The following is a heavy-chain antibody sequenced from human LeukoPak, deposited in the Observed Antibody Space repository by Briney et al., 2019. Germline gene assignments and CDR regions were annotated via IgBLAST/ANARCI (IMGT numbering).Heavy chain of an antibody. CDR3: VRGRRATKGGYNLGY. V-gene: IGHV1-8*02. CDR1: GYRFTDYD. CDR2: MNGGSGNT. Sequence: GASVKVSCKASGYRFTDYDINWVRLASGQGLEWMGWMNGGSGNTGYAQRFQGRVTMTRSTPISTSFMELSSLTFEDSAMYFCVRGRRATKGGYNLGYWGQGTLVTVSS. J-gene: IGHJ4*02. D-gene: IGHD5-24*01.